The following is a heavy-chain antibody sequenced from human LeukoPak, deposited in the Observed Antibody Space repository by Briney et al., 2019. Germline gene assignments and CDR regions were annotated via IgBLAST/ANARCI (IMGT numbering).Heavy chain of an antibody. V-gene: IGHV3-23*01. CDR3: ARDHTPFQLAPMYYFDY. D-gene: IGHD2-2*01. CDR1: GFTFSSYA. J-gene: IGHJ4*02. Sequence: SGGSLRLSCAASGFTFSSYAMSWVRQAPGKGLEWVSAISGSGGSTYYADSVKGRFTISRDNSKNTLYLQMNSLRAEDTAVYYCARDHTPFQLAPMYYFDYWGQGTLVTVSS. CDR2: ISGSGGST.